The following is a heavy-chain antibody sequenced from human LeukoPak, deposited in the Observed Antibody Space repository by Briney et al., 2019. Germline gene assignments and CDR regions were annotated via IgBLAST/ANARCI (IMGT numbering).Heavy chain of an antibody. Sequence: SETLSLTCAVYGGSFSGYYWSWIRQPPGKGLEWIGEINHSGSTNYNPSLKSRVTISVDASKNQFSLKLSSVTAADTAVYYCARAGGKFDYWGQGTLVTVPS. CDR3: ARAGGKFDY. V-gene: IGHV4-34*01. CDR2: INHSGST. J-gene: IGHJ4*02. CDR1: GGSFSGYY. D-gene: IGHD2-15*01.